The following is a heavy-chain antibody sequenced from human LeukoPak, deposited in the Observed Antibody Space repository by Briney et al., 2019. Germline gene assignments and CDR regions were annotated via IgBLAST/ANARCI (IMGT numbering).Heavy chain of an antibody. Sequence: PGGSLRLSCAASGFTFSSYWMSWVRQAPGKGLEWVANIKQDGSEKYYVDSVKGRFTISRDNSKNTLYLQMNSLRAEDTAVYYCARGRIVAGVRYWGQGTLVTVSS. CDR1: GFTFSSYW. D-gene: IGHD3-22*01. J-gene: IGHJ4*02. CDR2: IKQDGSEK. CDR3: ARGRIVAGVRY. V-gene: IGHV3-7*01.